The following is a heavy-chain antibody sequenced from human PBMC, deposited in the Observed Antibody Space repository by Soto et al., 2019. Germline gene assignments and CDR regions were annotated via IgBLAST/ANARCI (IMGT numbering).Heavy chain of an antibody. Sequence: PSETLSLTCTVSGGSIRSGGYYWSWIRQHPGKGLEWIGYIYYSGSTYYNPSLKSRVTISVDTSKNQFSLKLSSVTAADTAVYYCARSPIPLDYATSGYGGYYLDYLRQGTLVPVSP. D-gene: IGHD3-22*01. J-gene: IGHJ4*02. CDR2: IYYSGST. CDR1: GGSIRSGGYY. CDR3: ARSPIPLDYATSGYGGYYLDY. V-gene: IGHV4-31*03.